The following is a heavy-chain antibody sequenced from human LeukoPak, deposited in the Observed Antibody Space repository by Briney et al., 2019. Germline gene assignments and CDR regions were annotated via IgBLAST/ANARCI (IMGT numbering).Heavy chain of an antibody. V-gene: IGHV4-31*03. CDR1: GGSISSGGYY. D-gene: IGHD2-15*01. J-gene: IGHJ4*02. CDR2: IYYSGST. CDR3: ARGGYCSGGSCYSY. Sequence: KASETLSLTCTVSGGSISSGGYYWSWIRQHPGKGLEWIGYIYYSGSTYYNPSLKSRVTISVDKSKNQFSLKLSSVTAADTAVYYCARGGYCSGGSCYSYWGQGTLVTVSS.